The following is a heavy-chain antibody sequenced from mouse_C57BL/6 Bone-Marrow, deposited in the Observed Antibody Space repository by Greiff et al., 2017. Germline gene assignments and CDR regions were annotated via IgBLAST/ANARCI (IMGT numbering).Heavy chain of an antibody. Sequence: VQLQQPGPGLVKPSPSLSLSCSVTGYSITSGYYWNWIRQFPGNKLEWMGYISYDGSNNYNPSLKNRISITRDTSKNQFFLKLNSVTTEDTATYYCARELGWFAYWCQGTLVTVSA. D-gene: IGHD4-1*01. V-gene: IGHV3-6*01. CDR3: ARELGWFAY. J-gene: IGHJ3*01. CDR1: GYSITSGYY. CDR2: ISYDGSN.